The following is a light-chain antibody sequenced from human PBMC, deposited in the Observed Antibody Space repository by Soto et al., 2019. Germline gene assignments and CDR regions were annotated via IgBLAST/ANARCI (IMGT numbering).Light chain of an antibody. V-gene: IGKV1-17*01. Sequence: DIPMTQSPSPLSASVGDRVTITCRASQASSNDLGWYQQKPGKAPKRLIYAASRLQSGVPSRFSGSGSGTEFTLTISSLQPEDFATYYCLQHNSYPLTFGQGPKLEIK. CDR2: AAS. CDR1: QASSND. J-gene: IGKJ2*01. CDR3: LQHNSYPLT.